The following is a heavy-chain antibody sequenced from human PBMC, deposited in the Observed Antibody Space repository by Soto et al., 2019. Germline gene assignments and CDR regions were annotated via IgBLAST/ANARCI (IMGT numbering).Heavy chain of an antibody. CDR2: IYYSGST. CDR3: AREVGPYFDY. V-gene: IGHV4-59*12. CDR1: GGSISTYH. Sequence: SETLSLTCSVSGGSISTYHWSWIRQPPGKGLEWIGYIYYSGSTNYNPSLKSRVTISVDTSKIQFSLKLSSLTAADTAVYYCAREVGPYFDYWGQGTLDTVSS. J-gene: IGHJ4*02.